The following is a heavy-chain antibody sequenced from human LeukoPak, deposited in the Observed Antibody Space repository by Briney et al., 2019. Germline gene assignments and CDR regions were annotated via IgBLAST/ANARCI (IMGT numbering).Heavy chain of an antibody. D-gene: IGHD2-2*01. Sequence: ASVKVSCKASGYTFTSYGITWVRQAPGQGLEWVAWISAYSGNTNFAHKKLQGRVTLTTDTSTSTAYMELRSLRSDDTAVFYCARAPQDCTSTSCPLGYWGQGTLVTVSS. J-gene: IGHJ4*02. V-gene: IGHV1-18*01. CDR1: GYTFTSYG. CDR2: ISAYSGNT. CDR3: ARAPQDCTSTSCPLGY.